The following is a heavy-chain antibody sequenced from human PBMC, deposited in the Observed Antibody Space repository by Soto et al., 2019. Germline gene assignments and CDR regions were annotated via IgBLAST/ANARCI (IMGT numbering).Heavy chain of an antibody. J-gene: IGHJ4*02. CDR2: IIPVFATA. Sequence: QVQLEQSGAEVKKPGSSVKVSCKASGDTFSSSVVSWVRQAPGQGLEWMGRIIPVFATATYAQKFQGRVTITADVSTSTAYMELSSLRSEDSAVYYGASSRTYIGDYHEVVVDYWGQGTMVIVSS. D-gene: IGHD1-26*01. V-gene: IGHV1-69*18. CDR1: GDTFSSSV. CDR3: ASSRTYIGDYHEVVVDY.